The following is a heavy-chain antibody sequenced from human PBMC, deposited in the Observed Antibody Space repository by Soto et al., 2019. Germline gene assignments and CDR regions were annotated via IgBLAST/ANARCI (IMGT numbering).Heavy chain of an antibody. J-gene: IGHJ4*02. V-gene: IGHV3-23*01. CDR2: ISGSGGRT. Sequence: EVQLLESGGGLVQPGGSLRLSCAASGFTFSSYAMSWVRQAPGKGLEWVSAISGSGGRTYYADSVKGRFTISRDNSKNTLYLQMNSLRAEDTAVYYCARSEQWLVRWYFDYWGQGTLVTVSS. CDR1: GFTFSSYA. D-gene: IGHD6-19*01. CDR3: ARSEQWLVRWYFDY.